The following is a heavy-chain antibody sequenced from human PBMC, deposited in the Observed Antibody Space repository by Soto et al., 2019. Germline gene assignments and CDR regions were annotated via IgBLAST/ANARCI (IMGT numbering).Heavy chain of an antibody. CDR2: IYYSGST. J-gene: IGHJ3*02. Sequence: PSETLSLTCTVSGGSISSGGYYWSWIRQHPGKGLEWIGYIYYSGSTYYNPSLKSRVTISVDTSKNQFSLKLSSVTAADTAVYYCARDLANWNDFPGAFDIWGQGTMITVSS. V-gene: IGHV4-31*03. CDR3: ARDLANWNDFPGAFDI. CDR1: GGSISSGGYY. D-gene: IGHD1-1*01.